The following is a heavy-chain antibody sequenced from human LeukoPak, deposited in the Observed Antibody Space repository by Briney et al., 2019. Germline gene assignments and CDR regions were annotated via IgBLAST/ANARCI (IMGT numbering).Heavy chain of an antibody. J-gene: IGHJ2*01. D-gene: IGHD6-19*01. CDR1: GGSISSHY. CDR3: ARVGYSSGWSHFDL. CDR2: IFYSGST. V-gene: IGHV4-59*11. Sequence: SETLSLTCNIPGGSISSHYWSWIRQPPGKGLEWTAYIFYSGSTNYNPSLKNRVTISVDTSKNQFSLKLSSVTAADTAVYYCARVGYSSGWSHFDLWGRGTLVTVSS.